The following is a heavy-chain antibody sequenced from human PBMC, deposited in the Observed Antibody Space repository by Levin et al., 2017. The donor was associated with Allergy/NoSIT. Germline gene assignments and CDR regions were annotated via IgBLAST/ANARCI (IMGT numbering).Heavy chain of an antibody. V-gene: IGHV2-5*02. Sequence: SGPTLVKPTQTLTLTCTFSGFSLSTSGVGVAWFRQPPGKTLEWLALIYWDDDKRYSPSLQSRLTITKDPSKNQVVLTMTNMDPVDTATYYCAHRRAAVARVGFDFWGQGALVTVSS. J-gene: IGHJ4*02. CDR3: AHRRAAVARVGFDF. D-gene: IGHD6-25*01. CDR1: GFSLSTSGVG. CDR2: IYWDDDK.